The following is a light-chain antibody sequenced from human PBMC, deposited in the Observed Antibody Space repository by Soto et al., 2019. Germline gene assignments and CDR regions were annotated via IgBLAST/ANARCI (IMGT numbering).Light chain of an antibody. J-gene: IGKJ5*01. V-gene: IGKV1-33*01. CDR1: QDISKN. Sequence: IQMTQSPSSLSASVGDRVTITCQASQDISKNLNWYQQKPGIAPKLLIYDASSLQTGVPSRFSGSGSATHFTFTISSLQPEDVATYYCQQYDNRLPITFGQGTRLEIK. CDR3: QQYDNRLPIT. CDR2: DAS.